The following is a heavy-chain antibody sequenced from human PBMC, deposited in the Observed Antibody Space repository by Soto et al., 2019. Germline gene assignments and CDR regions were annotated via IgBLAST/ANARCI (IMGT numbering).Heavy chain of an antibody. CDR2: IYYSGST. Sequence: TLSLTCTVSGGSISSGGYYWSWIRQHPGKGLEWIGYIYYSGSTYYNPSLKSRVTISVDTSKNQFSLKLSSVTAADTAVYYCARQAKTEYSSSSFDYWGQGTLVTVSS. V-gene: IGHV4-31*03. CDR1: GGSISSGGYY. D-gene: IGHD6-6*01. CDR3: ARQAKTEYSSSSFDY. J-gene: IGHJ4*02.